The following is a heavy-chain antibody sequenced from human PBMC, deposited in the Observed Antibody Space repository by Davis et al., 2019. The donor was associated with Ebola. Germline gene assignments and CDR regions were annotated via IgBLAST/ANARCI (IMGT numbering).Heavy chain of an antibody. CDR2: IIPIFGTA. Sequence: SVKVSCKASGGTFSSYAISWVRQAPGQGLEWMGGIIPIFGTANYAQKFQGRVTITADESTSTAYMELSSLRSEDTAVYYCARVMGYCSSTSCRGNYYYMDVWGKGTTVTVSS. V-gene: IGHV1-69*13. D-gene: IGHD2-2*01. J-gene: IGHJ6*03. CDR1: GGTFSSYA. CDR3: ARVMGYCSSTSCRGNYYYMDV.